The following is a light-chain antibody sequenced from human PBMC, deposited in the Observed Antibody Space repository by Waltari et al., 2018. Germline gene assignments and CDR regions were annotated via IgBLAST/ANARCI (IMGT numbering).Light chain of an antibody. V-gene: IGKV3-11*01. CDR3: QQRSNWPPGLT. CDR1: QSVSSH. CDR2: DAS. Sequence: ELVLTQSPATLSLSPGERATLSCRASQSVSSHLAWYQQKPGQAPRLLIYDASNRATGIPARFSGSGSGTDFTLTISSLEPEDFAVYYCQQRSNWPPGLTFGGGTKVEIK. J-gene: IGKJ4*01.